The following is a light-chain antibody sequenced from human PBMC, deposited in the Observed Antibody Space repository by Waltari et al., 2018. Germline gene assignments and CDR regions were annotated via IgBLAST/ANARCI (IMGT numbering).Light chain of an antibody. CDR1: QSIDSR. V-gene: IGKV1-5*01. Sequence: DIQMTQSPSTLSASVGDRVTITCRASQSIDSRLAWYQQKPGKAPKLLIYYASSLERGVPSRFSGSGSGTEFTLTISSLQPDDFATYYCQQYNSDSQNFGQGTKVEIK. CDR2: YAS. CDR3: QQYNSDSQN. J-gene: IGKJ1*01.